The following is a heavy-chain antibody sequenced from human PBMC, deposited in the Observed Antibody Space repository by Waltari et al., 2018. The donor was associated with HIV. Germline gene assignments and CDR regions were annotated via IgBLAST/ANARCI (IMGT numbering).Heavy chain of an antibody. CDR2: IYTSGST. CDR1: GGPINSYY. J-gene: IGHJ2*01. CDR3: ARGTYYFDTSSGYPPLDL. V-gene: IGHV4-4*07. Sequence: QVQLQQSGPRLMKPSETLSPTCIVSGGPINSYYWNWIRQPAGKAPEWIGRIYTSGSTKYNPSLKSRVSMSIATSKNQFSLNLTSVTAADTAVYYCARGTYYFDTSSGYPPLDLWGRGTLVTVSS. D-gene: IGHD3-22*01.